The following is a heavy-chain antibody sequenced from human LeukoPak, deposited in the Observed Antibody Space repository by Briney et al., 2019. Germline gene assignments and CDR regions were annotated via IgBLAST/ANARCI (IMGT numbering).Heavy chain of an antibody. CDR3: ARSLEQQLVG. V-gene: IGHV3-30-3*01. Sequence: PGGSLRLSCAASGFTLSSYAMHWVRQAPGKGLEWVAVISYDGSNKYYADSVKGRFTISRDNSKNTLYLQMNSLRAEDTAVYYCARSLEQQLVGWGQGTLVTVSS. CDR2: ISYDGSNK. CDR1: GFTLSSYA. J-gene: IGHJ4*02. D-gene: IGHD6-13*01.